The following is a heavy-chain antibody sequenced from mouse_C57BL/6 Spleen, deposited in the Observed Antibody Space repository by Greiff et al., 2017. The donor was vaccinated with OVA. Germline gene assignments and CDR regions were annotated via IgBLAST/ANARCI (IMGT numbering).Heavy chain of an antibody. CDR2: INPSNGGT. CDR1: GYTFTSYW. D-gene: IGHD2-4*01. V-gene: IGHV1-53*01. J-gene: IGHJ4*01. CDR3: ARDSPYYDYEDYAMDY. Sequence: VQLQQPGTELVKPGASVKLSCKASGYTFTSYWMHWVKQRPGQGLEWIGNINPSNGGTNYNEKFKSKATLTVDKSSSTAYMQLSSLTSEDSAVYYCARDSPYYDYEDYAMDYWGQGTSVTVSS.